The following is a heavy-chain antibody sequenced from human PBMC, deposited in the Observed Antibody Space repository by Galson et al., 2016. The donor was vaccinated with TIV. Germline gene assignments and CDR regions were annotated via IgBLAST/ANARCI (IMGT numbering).Heavy chain of an antibody. Sequence: SVKVSCKASGGTFSSYVIKWVRQAPGQGLEWMGEIIPMFGTANYAQKFQGRVTITADESTSTAYMEVSRLTSDDTAVYYCAKDRNTALDTYYYYYGMDVWGQGTTVTVSS. D-gene: IGHD5-18*01. CDR1: GGTFSSYV. J-gene: IGHJ6*02. CDR3: AKDRNTALDTYYYYYGMDV. CDR2: IIPMFGTA. V-gene: IGHV1-69*13.